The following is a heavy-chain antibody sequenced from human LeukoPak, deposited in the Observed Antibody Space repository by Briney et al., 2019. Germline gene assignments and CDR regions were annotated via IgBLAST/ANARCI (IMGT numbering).Heavy chain of an antibody. Sequence: ASVKVSCKASVYTFTSYDINWVRQATGQGLEWMGWMNPNSGNTGYAQKFQGRVTMTRNTSISTAYMELSSRRSEDTAVYYCASSMDDPYYYYYMDVWGKGTTVTVSS. CDR3: ASSMDDPYYYYYMDV. CDR2: MNPNSGNT. V-gene: IGHV1-8*01. CDR1: VYTFTSYD. J-gene: IGHJ6*03. D-gene: IGHD2/OR15-2a*01.